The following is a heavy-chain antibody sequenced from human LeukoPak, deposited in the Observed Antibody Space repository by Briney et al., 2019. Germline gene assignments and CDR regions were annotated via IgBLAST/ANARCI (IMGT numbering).Heavy chain of an antibody. V-gene: IGHV3-23*01. D-gene: IGHD3-3*01. Sequence: GGSLRLSCAASGFTFSSYAMSWVRQAPGKGLEWVSAISGSGGSTYYADSVKGRFTISRDNSKNTLYLQMSSLRAEDTAVYYCAKDLWGANDFWSGYYFDYWGQGTLVTVSS. J-gene: IGHJ4*02. CDR2: ISGSGGST. CDR3: AKDLWGANDFWSGYYFDY. CDR1: GFTFSSYA.